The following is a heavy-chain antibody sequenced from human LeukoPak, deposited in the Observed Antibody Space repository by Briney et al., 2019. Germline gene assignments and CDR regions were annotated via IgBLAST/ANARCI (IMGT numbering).Heavy chain of an antibody. Sequence: PGGSLRLSCAASGFTFSSYGMHWVRQAPGKGLEWVAVISYDGSNKYYADSVKGRFTISRDNSKNTLYLQMNSLRAEDTAVYYCAKDEIAVAGRPYYYYGMDVWGQGTTVTVSS. CDR1: GFTFSSYG. V-gene: IGHV3-30*18. D-gene: IGHD6-19*01. J-gene: IGHJ6*02. CDR3: AKDEIAVAGRPYYYYGMDV. CDR2: ISYDGSNK.